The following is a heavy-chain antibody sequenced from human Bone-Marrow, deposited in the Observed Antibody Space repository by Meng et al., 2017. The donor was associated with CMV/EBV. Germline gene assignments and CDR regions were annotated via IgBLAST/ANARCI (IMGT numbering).Heavy chain of an antibody. V-gene: IGHV1-69*05. CDR3: AREGDIVVVPAAARYYYYGMDV. D-gene: IGHD2-2*01. CDR2: IIPIFGTA. J-gene: IGHJ6*02. Sequence: SVKVSCKASGGTFSSYAISWVRQAPGQGLEWMGGIIPIFGTANYAQKFQGRVTITTDESTSTAYMELSSLRSEDTAVYYCAREGDIVVVPAAARYYYYGMDVWGQGTTVTVSS. CDR1: GGTFSSYA.